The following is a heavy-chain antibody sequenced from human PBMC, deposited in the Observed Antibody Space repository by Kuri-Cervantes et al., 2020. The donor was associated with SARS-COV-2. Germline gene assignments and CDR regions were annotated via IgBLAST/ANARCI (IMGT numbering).Heavy chain of an antibody. J-gene: IGHJ4*02. CDR3: ARTPTVTTYYFDY. CDR1: GYTFTGYY. CDR2: INPSGGST. D-gene: IGHD4-17*01. V-gene: IGHV1-46*01. Sequence: ASVKVSCKASGYTFTGYYMHWVRQAPGQGLEWMGWINPSGGSTSYAQKFQGRVTMTRDTSTSTVYMELSSLRSEDTAVYYCARTPTVTTYYFDYWGQGTLVTVSS.